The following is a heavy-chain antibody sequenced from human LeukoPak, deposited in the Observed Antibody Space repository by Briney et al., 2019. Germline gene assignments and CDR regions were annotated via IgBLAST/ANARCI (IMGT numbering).Heavy chain of an antibody. V-gene: IGHV3-23*01. CDR3: AKMKGHPLPKYFRDV. CDR2: ISGGGDNK. D-gene: IGHD2/OR15-2a*01. Sequence: GVSVSLSCAAYGFTFSGLTMRWHRRAPGKGLEWVSGISGGGDNKLYADYVKGRITIYRDNYKNTLYLEINSLRAEETAIYYCAKMKGHPLPKYFRDVWAQSPTVTVSS. CDR1: GFTFSGLT. J-gene: IGHJ6*01.